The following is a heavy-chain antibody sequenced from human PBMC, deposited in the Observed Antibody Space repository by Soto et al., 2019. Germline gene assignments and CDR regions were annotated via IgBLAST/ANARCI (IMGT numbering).Heavy chain of an antibody. CDR3: ARDHPYYDILTGPLYYYYGMDV. D-gene: IGHD3-9*01. CDR1: GGSVSSCSYY. J-gene: IGHJ6*02. CDR2: IYYSGST. Sequence: SETLSLTCTVSGGSVSSCSYYWSWIRQPPGKGLEWIGYIYYSGSTNYNPSLKSRVTISVDTSKNQFSLKLSSVTAADTAVYYCARDHPYYDILTGPLYYYYGMDVWGQGTTVTVSS. V-gene: IGHV4-61*01.